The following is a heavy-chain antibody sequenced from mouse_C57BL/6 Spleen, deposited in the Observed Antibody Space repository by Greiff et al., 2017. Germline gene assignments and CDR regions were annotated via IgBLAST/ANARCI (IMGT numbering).Heavy chain of an antibody. CDR3: ARHVNWDGFAY. D-gene: IGHD4-1*02. Sequence: DVKLVESGGGLVKPGGSLKLSCAASGFTFSSYTMSWVRQTPEKRLEWVATISGGGGNTYYPDSVKGRFTISRDNAKNTLYLQMSSLRSEDTALYYCARHVNWDGFAYWGQGTLVTVSA. V-gene: IGHV5-9*01. CDR1: GFTFSSYT. J-gene: IGHJ3*01. CDR2: ISGGGGNT.